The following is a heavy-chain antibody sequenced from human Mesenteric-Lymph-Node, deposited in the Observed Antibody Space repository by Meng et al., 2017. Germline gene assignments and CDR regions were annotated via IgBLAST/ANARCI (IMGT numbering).Heavy chain of an antibody. J-gene: IGHJ2*01. CDR1: GGSISGNY. D-gene: IGHD4-23*01. CDR3: ARDGIVYGGKWWYFDL. CDR2: IHYSGTT. V-gene: IGHV4-59*01. Sequence: QGQLQESVPGLVEPSETLSVTCTVAGGSISGNYLGWIRQPPGEGLEWIGYIHYSGTTGYNPSLKSRVTISVDTSKNQFSLKLSSVTAADTAVYYCARDGIVYGGKWWYFDLWGRGTLVTVSS.